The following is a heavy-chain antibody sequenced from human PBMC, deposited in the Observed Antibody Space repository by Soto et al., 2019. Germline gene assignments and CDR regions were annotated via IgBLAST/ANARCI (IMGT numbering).Heavy chain of an antibody. V-gene: IGHV1-18*01. CDR3: ARDRTPWAMLTRDYYYYGLDV. D-gene: IGHD3-16*01. CDR1: GYTFRNYG. CDR2: ISAYNGNT. Sequence: ASVKVSCKASGYTFRNYGISWVRQVPGHGLEWMAWISAYNGNTFYAQKVQDRVTMTTDRSTSTAYMELRSLTSDDTAVYYCARDRTPWAMLTRDYYYYGLDVWGQGTTVTVSS. J-gene: IGHJ6*02.